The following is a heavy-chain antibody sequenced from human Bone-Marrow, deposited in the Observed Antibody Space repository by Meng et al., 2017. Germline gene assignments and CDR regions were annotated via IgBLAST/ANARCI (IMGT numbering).Heavy chain of an antibody. CDR3: ARSAGGA. J-gene: IGHJ5*02. CDR2: IYYSGST. D-gene: IGHD1-14*01. Sequence: SETLSLTCTVSGGSISSSSYYWGWIRQPPGKGREWIGSIYYSGSTYYNPSLKSRVTISVDTSKNQFSLKLSSVTAADTAVYYCARSAGGAWGQGTLVTVSS. CDR1: GGSISSSSYY. V-gene: IGHV4-39*07.